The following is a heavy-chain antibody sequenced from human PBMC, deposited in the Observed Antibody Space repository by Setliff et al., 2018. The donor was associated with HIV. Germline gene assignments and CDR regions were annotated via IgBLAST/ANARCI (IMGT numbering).Heavy chain of an antibody. Sequence: ASVKVSCKASGYNCTNYGIGWVRQAPGQGLEYMGWISTHSDKTDYAQSVQGRVTMTIATSTSTVYMELRSLRSDDTAMFYCAREKYGDNFDYWGQGTMVTVS. J-gene: IGHJ4*02. CDR1: GYNCTNYG. V-gene: IGHV1-18*01. D-gene: IGHD2-8*01. CDR2: ISTHSDKT. CDR3: AREKYGDNFDY.